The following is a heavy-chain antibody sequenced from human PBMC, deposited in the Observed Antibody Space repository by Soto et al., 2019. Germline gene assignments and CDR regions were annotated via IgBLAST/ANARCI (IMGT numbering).Heavy chain of an antibody. D-gene: IGHD3-3*01. J-gene: IGHJ6*02. CDR1: GFTFSSYA. Sequence: GGSLRLSCAASGFTFSSYAMHWVRQAPGKGLEWVAVISYDGSNKYYADSVKGRFTISRDNSKNTLYLQMNSLRAEDTAVYYCARDGPGYDFWSGYSQTHYYYYGMDVWGQGTTVTVSS. CDR2: ISYDGSNK. CDR3: ARDGPGYDFWSGYSQTHYYYYGMDV. V-gene: IGHV3-30-3*01.